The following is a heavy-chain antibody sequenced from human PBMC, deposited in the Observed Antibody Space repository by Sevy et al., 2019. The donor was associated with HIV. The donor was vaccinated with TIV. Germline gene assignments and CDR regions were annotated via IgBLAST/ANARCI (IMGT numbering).Heavy chain of an antibody. Sequence: GGSLRLSYTASGFTFSSAWMSWVRQAPGKGLEWVGRIKSEFDGGAIDYAAPVKGRFSISREDSKATVYLQMNSLKTDDTAVYYCITDPAYRGYDEEVINYYFYGMDVWGQGTTVTVSS. D-gene: IGHD5-12*01. CDR3: ITDPAYRGYDEEVINYYFYGMDV. V-gene: IGHV3-15*01. CDR1: GFTFSSAW. CDR2: IKSEFDGGAI. J-gene: IGHJ6*02.